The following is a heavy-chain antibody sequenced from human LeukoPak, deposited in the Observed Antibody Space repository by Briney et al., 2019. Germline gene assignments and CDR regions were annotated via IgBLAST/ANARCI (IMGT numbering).Heavy chain of an antibody. D-gene: IGHD3-9*01. Sequence: TGGSMRLSCAASGFTFDDYAMHWVRQAPGKGLEWVSGISWNSGSIGYADSVKGRFTISRDNAKNSLYLQMNSLRAEDTALYYCAKGYDILTGFDYWGQGTLVTVSS. V-gene: IGHV3-9*01. J-gene: IGHJ4*02. CDR3: AKGYDILTGFDY. CDR1: GFTFDDYA. CDR2: ISWNSGSI.